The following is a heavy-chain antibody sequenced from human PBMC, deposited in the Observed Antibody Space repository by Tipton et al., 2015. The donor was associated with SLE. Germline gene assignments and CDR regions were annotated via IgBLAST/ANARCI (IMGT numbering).Heavy chain of an antibody. Sequence: TLSLTCTVSGGSISSGGYYWSWIRQPAGKGLEWIGRIYTSGSTNYNPSLKSRVTISVDTSKNQFSLKLSSVTAADTAVYYCARESPPVDVWGKGTTVTVSS. J-gene: IGHJ6*04. CDR2: IYTSGST. CDR1: GGSISSGGYY. CDR3: ARESPPVDV. V-gene: IGHV4-61*02.